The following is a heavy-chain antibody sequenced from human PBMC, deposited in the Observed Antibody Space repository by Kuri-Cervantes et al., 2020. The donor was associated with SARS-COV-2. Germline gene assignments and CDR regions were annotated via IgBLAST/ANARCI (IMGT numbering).Heavy chain of an antibody. CDR1: GGSISSSSYY. CDR3: ARHGPRGCSGGSCYSINWFDP. J-gene: IGHJ5*02. Sequence: SETLSLTCTVSGGSISSSSYYWGWIRQPPGKGLEWIGEINHSGSTNYNPSLKSRVTISVDTSKNQFSLKLSSVTAADTAVYYCARHGPRGCSGGSCYSINWFDPWGQGTLVTVSS. CDR2: INHSGST. D-gene: IGHD2-15*01. V-gene: IGHV4-39*01.